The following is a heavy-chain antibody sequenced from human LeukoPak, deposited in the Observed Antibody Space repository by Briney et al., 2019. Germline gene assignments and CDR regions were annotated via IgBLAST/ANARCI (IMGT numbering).Heavy chain of an antibody. D-gene: IGHD3-22*01. CDR1: GYTLTELS. V-gene: IGHV1-24*01. Sequence: VASVKVSCKVSGYTLTELSMHWVRQAPGKGLEWMGGFDPEDGETIYAQKFQGRVTMTEDTSTDTAYMELSSLRSEDTAVYYCATEYYYDSSDRGPLDPWGQGTLVTVSS. J-gene: IGHJ5*02. CDR2: FDPEDGET. CDR3: ATEYYYDSSDRGPLDP.